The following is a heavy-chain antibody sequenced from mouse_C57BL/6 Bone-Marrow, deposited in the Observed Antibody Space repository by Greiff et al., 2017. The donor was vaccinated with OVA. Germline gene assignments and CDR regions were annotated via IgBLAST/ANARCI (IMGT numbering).Heavy chain of an antibody. J-gene: IGHJ4*01. D-gene: IGHD2-12*01. CDR3: ARTYYSHYYAMDY. V-gene: IGHV1-19*01. Sequence: VQLQQSGPVLVKPGASVKMSCKASGYTFTDYYMNWVKQSHGKSLEWIGVINPYNGGTSYNQKFKGKATLTVDKSSSTAYMELNSLTSEDSAVYYCARTYYSHYYAMDYWGQGTSVTVSS. CDR1: GYTFTDYY. CDR2: INPYNGGT.